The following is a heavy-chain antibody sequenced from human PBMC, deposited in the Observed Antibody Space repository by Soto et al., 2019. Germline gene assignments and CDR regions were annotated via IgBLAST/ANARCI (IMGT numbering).Heavy chain of an antibody. V-gene: IGHV2-5*01. Sequence: SGPTLVNPTQTLTLTCTFSGFSLSTSGVGVGWIRQPPGKALEWLALIYWNDDKRYSPSLKSRLTITKDTSKNQVVLTMTNMDPVDTATYYCAHSHGRFLERSPTTGYYGMDVWGQGTTVTVSS. CDR2: IYWNDDK. CDR1: GFSLSTSGVG. D-gene: IGHD3-3*01. CDR3: AHSHGRFLERSPTTGYYGMDV. J-gene: IGHJ6*02.